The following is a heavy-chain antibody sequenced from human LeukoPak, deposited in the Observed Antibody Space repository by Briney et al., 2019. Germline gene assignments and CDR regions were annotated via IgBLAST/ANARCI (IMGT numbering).Heavy chain of an antibody. CDR1: GFTFSSYS. CDR2: IISSSSTI. D-gene: IGHD6-19*01. Sequence: PGGSLRLSCAASGFTFSSYSTNWVRQAPGKGLEWVSYIISSSSTIYYADSVKGRFTISRDNAKNSLYPQMNSLRAEDTAVYYCAREGYSSGWFPFDYWGQGTLVTVSS. V-gene: IGHV3-48*01. J-gene: IGHJ4*02. CDR3: AREGYSSGWFPFDY.